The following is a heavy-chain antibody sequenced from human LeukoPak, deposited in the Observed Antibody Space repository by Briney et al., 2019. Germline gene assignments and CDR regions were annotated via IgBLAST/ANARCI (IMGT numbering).Heavy chain of an antibody. CDR3: ARDGSGFYYYYYMDV. D-gene: IGHD6-25*01. CDR2: ISTVSTYT. V-gene: IGHV3-21*01. J-gene: IGHJ6*03. CDR1: GFTFTDYS. Sequence: VKPGGSLRLSCAASGFTFTDYSMTWVRQAPGKGLEWVSSISTVSTYTFYSDSVKGRFTISRDNRKNTLYLQMSNLSAEDTAVYYCARDGSGFYYYYYMDVWGRGTAVTVSS.